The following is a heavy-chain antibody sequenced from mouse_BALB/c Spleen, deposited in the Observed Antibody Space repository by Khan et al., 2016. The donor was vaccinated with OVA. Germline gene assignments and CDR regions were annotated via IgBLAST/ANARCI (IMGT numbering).Heavy chain of an antibody. D-gene: IGHD2-4*01. Sequence: EVQLQESGPGLVKPSQSLSLTCTVTGYSITSEYARNWIRQFPGNKLEWMGYINYSGNTRFNPSLKSQTSITRDTSKNQFFLQLNSATTEDTATYYCARNDYYDYDPFTCWGQGTLVTVSA. J-gene: IGHJ3*01. CDR3: ARNDYYDYDPFTC. V-gene: IGHV3-2*02. CDR2: INYSGNT. CDR1: GYSITSEYA.